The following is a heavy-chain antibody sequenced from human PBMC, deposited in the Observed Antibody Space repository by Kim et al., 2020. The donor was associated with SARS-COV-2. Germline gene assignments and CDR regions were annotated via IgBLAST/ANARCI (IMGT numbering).Heavy chain of an antibody. Sequence: SVKVSCKASGGTFSSYAISWVRQAPGQGLEWMGGIIPIFGTANYAQKFQGRVTITADESTSTAYMELSSLRSEDTAVYYCAARGNYSPYGMDVWGQGTTVTVSS. CDR3: AARGNYSPYGMDV. CDR1: GGTFSSYA. V-gene: IGHV1-69*13. CDR2: IIPIFGTA. J-gene: IGHJ6*02. D-gene: IGHD1-7*01.